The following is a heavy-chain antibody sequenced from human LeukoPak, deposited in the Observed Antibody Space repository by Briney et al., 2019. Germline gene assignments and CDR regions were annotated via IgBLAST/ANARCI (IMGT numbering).Heavy chain of an antibody. CDR3: ARVSGYDWESFYDY. CDR1: GGSISSYY. D-gene: IGHD5-12*01. V-gene: IGHV4-59*01. CDR2: IYYSGST. Sequence: SETLSLTCTVSGGSISSYYWSWIRQPPGKGLEWIGYIYYSGSTNYNPSLKSRVTISVDTSKNQFSLKLNSVTTADTAVYYCARVSGYDWESFYDYWGQGTLVTVSS. J-gene: IGHJ4*02.